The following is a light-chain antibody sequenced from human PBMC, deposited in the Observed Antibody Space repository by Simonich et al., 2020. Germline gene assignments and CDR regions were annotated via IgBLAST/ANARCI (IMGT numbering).Light chain of an antibody. CDR1: SSDVGGYNY. CDR2: DVC. CDR3: SSYTSSSTL. Sequence: QSALTQPASVSGSPGQSITISCTETSSDVGGYNYVSWYQLHPGKAPKLMIYDVCTRPSGGSNRVSGSKSGNTASLTISGLQAEDEADYYCSSYTSSSTLFGGGTKLTVL. V-gene: IGLV2-14*01. J-gene: IGLJ2*01.